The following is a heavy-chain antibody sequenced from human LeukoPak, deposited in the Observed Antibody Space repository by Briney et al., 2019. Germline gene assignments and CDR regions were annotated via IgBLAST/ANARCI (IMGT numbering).Heavy chain of an antibody. Sequence: GGSLRLSCAASRFNFSSYGMHWVRQTPGKGLEWLTFMRYDGSYKTYVGSVKGRFTISRDNSKNTVYLQMNSLKTEDTAVYYCAKPLSGSPYYFDFWGQGTLVTVSS. CDR2: MRYDGSYK. CDR1: RFNFSSYG. J-gene: IGHJ4*02. CDR3: AKPLSGSPYYFDF. V-gene: IGHV3-30*02. D-gene: IGHD1-26*01.